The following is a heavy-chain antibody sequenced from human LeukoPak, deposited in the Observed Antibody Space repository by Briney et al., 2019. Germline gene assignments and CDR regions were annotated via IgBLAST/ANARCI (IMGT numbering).Heavy chain of an antibody. CDR1: GFTFSSYA. D-gene: IGHD2/OR15-2a*01. Sequence: GGSLRLSCAASGFTFSSYAMNWVRQAPGKGLEWVSVITGGGESTYNADSVKGRFTVSRDNAKNSLYLQMNSLRDEDTAVYYCVRDYRFQVDYWGQGTLVTVSS. J-gene: IGHJ4*02. CDR2: ITGGGEST. CDR3: VRDYRFQVDY. V-gene: IGHV3-23*01.